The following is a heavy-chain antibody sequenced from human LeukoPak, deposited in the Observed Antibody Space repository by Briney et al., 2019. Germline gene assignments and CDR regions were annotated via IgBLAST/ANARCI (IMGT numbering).Heavy chain of an antibody. Sequence: GGSLRLSCAVSGFTFEDYAMHWVRQAPGKGLDWVAAISWNSGSINYADSVKDRFTISRDNAKNSLYLQMNSLRAEDTAFYYCVKERSRTGYFDYWGQGTLVTVSS. D-gene: IGHD2-2*01. CDR1: GFTFEDYA. CDR2: ISWNSGSI. J-gene: IGHJ4*02. V-gene: IGHV3-9*01. CDR3: VKERSRTGYFDY.